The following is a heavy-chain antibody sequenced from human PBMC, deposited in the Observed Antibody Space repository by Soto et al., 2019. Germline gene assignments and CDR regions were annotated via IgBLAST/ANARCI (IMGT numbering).Heavy chain of an antibody. CDR3: VRDRGYNAFDY. V-gene: IGHV3-7*01. Sequence: EVQLVESGGGLVQPGGSLRLSCAASGFTFSTSWMNWVRQAPGKGLEWVAGIKEDGSEKYYVDSVTGRFTISKDNAENSLELHMNRLRVEDTAVYYWVRDRGYNAFDYWGLGTLVTVSS. J-gene: IGHJ4*02. CDR1: GFTFSTSW. D-gene: IGHD5-18*01. CDR2: IKEDGSEK.